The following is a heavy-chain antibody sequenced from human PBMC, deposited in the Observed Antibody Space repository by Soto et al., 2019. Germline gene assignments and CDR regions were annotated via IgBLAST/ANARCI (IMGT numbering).Heavy chain of an antibody. V-gene: IGHV3-13*05. CDR1: GFILSGYD. CDR3: ARAGYDSSGYYFYAMDV. Sequence: PGGSLRLSCVASGFILSGYDMHWVRQATGEGLEWVSAIGTAGDPYYSGSVKGRFTISRGNAENSVYLQMNSPRAGDTAVYYCARAGYDSSGYYFYAMDVWGPGTTVTVSS. CDR2: IGTAGDP. J-gene: IGHJ6*02. D-gene: IGHD3-22*01.